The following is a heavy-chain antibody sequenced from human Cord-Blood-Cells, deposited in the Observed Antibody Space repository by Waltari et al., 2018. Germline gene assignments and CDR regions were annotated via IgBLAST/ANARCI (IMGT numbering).Heavy chain of an antibody. D-gene: IGHD1-20*01. CDR2: SYYSGST. Sequence: QLQLQESGPGLVKPSETLSLTCTVSGGSISSSSYYWGWIRQPPGKGLEWLGSSYYSGSTYYNPSLKSRVTISVDTSKNQFSLKLSSVTAADTAVYYCARLNWFQAFDIWGQGTMVTVSS. V-gene: IGHV4-39*01. CDR3: ARLNWFQAFDI. J-gene: IGHJ3*02. CDR1: GGSISSSSYY.